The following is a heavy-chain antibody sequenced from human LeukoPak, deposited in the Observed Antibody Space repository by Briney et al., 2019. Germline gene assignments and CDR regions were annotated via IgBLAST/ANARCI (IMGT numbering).Heavy chain of an antibody. V-gene: IGHV3-11*01. D-gene: IGHD1-1*01. CDR2: ISSSGSTI. J-gene: IGHJ4*02. Sequence: PGGSLRLSCAASGFTFSDYYMSWIRQAPGKGLEWVSYISSSGSTIYYADSVKGRFTISRDNAKNSLYLQMNSLRAEDTAVYYCARNQKRTNKLERLPIDYWGQGTLVTVSS. CDR1: GFTFSDYY. CDR3: ARNQKRTNKLERLPIDY.